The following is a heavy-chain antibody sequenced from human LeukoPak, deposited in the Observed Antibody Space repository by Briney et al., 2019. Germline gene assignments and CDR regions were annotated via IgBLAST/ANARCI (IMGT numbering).Heavy chain of an antibody. CDR2: IYYSGST. D-gene: IGHD3-22*01. V-gene: IGHV4-39*01. J-gene: IGHJ3*02. CDR3: ARQGRISMIVVLIENAFDI. Sequence: SETLSLTCTVSGGSISSSSYYWGWIRQPPGKGLEWIGSIYYSGSTYYNPSLKSRVTISVDTSKNQFSLKLSSVTAADTAVYYCARQGRISMIVVLIENAFDIWGQGTMVTVSS. CDR1: GGSISSSSYY.